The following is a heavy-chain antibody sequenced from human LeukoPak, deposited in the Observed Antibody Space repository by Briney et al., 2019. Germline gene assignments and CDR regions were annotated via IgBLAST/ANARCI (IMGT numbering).Heavy chain of an antibody. Sequence: VASVKVSCKASAYTFTAYYMHWVRQAPGQGLEWMGWINPNSGGTNYAQKFQGRVTMTRDTSISTAYMELSSLKSDDTAVYYCARDRGGDSSSGYYYFDYWGQGTLVTVSS. CDR3: ARDRGGDSSSGYYYFDY. J-gene: IGHJ4*02. D-gene: IGHD6-13*01. CDR1: AYTFTAYY. CDR2: INPNSGGT. V-gene: IGHV1-2*02.